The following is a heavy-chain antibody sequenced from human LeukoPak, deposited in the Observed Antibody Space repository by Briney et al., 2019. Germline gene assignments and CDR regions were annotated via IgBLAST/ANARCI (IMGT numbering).Heavy chain of an antibody. CDR2: ISAHNGDT. V-gene: IGHV1-18*01. D-gene: IGHD3-10*01. CDR3: AREGYFGSGIDYYYGRYV. J-gene: IGHJ6*02. CDR1: GFTFTIYG. Sequence: GASVKVSCKASGFTFTIYGFTWVRQAPGQGLEWMGWISAHNGDTKYAQKVQDRVTMTTDTSTSTAYMELRSLRSDDTAVYYCAREGYFGSGIDYYYGRYVWGQGTKVTVSS.